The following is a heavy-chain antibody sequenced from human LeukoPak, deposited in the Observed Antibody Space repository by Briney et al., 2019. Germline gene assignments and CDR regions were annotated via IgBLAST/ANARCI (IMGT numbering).Heavy chain of an antibody. V-gene: IGHV1-18*01. CDR3: ARGYCSGGSCYYFDY. CDR2: ISAYNGNT. J-gene: IGHJ4*02. CDR1: GYTFTSYG. Sequence: GASVKVSCKASGYTFTSYGISWVRQAPGQGLEWMGWISAYNGNTNYAQKLQGRVTMTRDTSTSTAYMELRSLRSDDTAVYYCARGYCSGGSCYYFDYWGQGTLVTVSS. D-gene: IGHD2-15*01.